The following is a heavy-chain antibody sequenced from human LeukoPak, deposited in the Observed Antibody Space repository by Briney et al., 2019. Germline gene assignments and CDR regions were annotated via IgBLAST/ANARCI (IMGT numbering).Heavy chain of an antibody. V-gene: IGHV4-39*07. CDR3: ANSSGWGGGAFDI. CDR2: IYYSGST. CDR1: GGSISSTRHY. Sequence: PSETLSLTCTVSGGSISSTRHYWGWIRQPPGKGLEWIGSIYYSGSTYYNPSLKSRVTISVDTSKNQFSLKLSSVTAADTAVYYCANSSGWGGGAFDIWGQGTMVTVSS. J-gene: IGHJ3*02. D-gene: IGHD6-19*01.